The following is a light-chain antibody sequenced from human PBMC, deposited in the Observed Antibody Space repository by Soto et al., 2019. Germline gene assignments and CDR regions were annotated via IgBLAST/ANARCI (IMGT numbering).Light chain of an antibody. J-gene: IGKJ3*01. CDR1: QGIGGY. CDR2: AAS. CDR3: QQANSFPRT. V-gene: IGKV1-12*01. Sequence: DIQMTHSPSSVSASVGDRVTITCRASQGIGGYLAWYQQKPGKVPKLLIYAASSLQSGVPSSFSGSGSGTDFTLTISSLQPEDFETYYCQQANSFPRTFGPGTKVNIK.